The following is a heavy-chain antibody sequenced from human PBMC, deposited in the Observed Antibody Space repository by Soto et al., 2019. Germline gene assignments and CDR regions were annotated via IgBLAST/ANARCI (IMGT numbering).Heavy chain of an antibody. CDR3: ASCPIVATIDYFDY. Sequence: SETLSLTCTVSGGSISSSSYYWGWIRQPPGKGLEWIGSIYYSGSTYYNPSLKSRVTISVDTSKNQFSLKLSSVTAADTAVYYCASCPIVATIDYFDYWGQGTLVTVSS. CDR2: IYYSGST. CDR1: GGSISSSSYY. V-gene: IGHV4-39*01. D-gene: IGHD5-12*01. J-gene: IGHJ4*02.